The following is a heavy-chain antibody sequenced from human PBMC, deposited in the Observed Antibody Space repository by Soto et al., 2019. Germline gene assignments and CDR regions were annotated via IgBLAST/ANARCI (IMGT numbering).Heavy chain of an antibody. J-gene: IGHJ4*02. CDR1: PFTFSNYW. CDR2: IQQDGSEN. Sequence: GGSLRLCCASSPFTFSNYWMSWVRQAPGKGLEWVANIQQDGSENYSVDSVKVRFTISRYNAKNSLYLQMNSLRAEDTAVYYCARDTSSSWYFGGWLDYWGQGTLVTVSS. CDR3: ARDTSSSWYFGGWLDY. D-gene: IGHD6-13*01. V-gene: IGHV3-7*03.